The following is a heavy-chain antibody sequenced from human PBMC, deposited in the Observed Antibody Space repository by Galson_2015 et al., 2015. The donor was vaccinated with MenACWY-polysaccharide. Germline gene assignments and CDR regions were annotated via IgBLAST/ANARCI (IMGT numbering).Heavy chain of an antibody. Sequence: SLRLSCAASEFTFSSYWMHWVRQAPGKGLVWVSRINSDGRSTTHADSVKGRSTISRDNAKNTLFLQMNSLRAEDTAIYYCARSKFSSGYFVRAFDIWGQGTMVTVSS. CDR1: EFTFSSYW. J-gene: IGHJ3*02. D-gene: IGHD3-22*01. V-gene: IGHV3-74*01. CDR2: INSDGRST. CDR3: ARSKFSSGYFVRAFDI.